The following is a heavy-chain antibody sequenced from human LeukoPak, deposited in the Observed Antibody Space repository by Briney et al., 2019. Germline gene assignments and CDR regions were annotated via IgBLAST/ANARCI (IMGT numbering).Heavy chain of an antibody. Sequence: GGSLRLSCAASGFTFSSYSRNWVRPAPGKGLEWVSSISSSSSYIYYADSVKGRFTISRDNAKNSLYLQMNSLRAEDTAVYYCARSFGVVTPSHYWGQGTLVTVSS. D-gene: IGHD3-3*01. CDR2: ISSSSSYI. CDR1: GFTFSSYS. CDR3: ARSFGVVTPSHY. J-gene: IGHJ4*02. V-gene: IGHV3-21*01.